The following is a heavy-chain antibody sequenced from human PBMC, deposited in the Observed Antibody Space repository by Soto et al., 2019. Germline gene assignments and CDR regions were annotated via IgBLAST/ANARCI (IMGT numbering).Heavy chain of an antibody. CDR2: ISGNSEIT. D-gene: IGHD3-10*01. Sequence: EEQLLESGGGLIHPGGSLRLSCATSGFTFSTYAISWVRQAPGKGLEWVSTISGNSEITYYADSVKGRFTIAKDSSTNTVYLQMSSRRAEDAAVYYRPKEKYAVSGSYSSYYFDHGMDVWGQGTTVTVSS. CDR3: PKEKYAVSGSYSSYYFDHGMDV. V-gene: IGHV3-23*01. CDR1: GFTFSTYA. J-gene: IGHJ6*02.